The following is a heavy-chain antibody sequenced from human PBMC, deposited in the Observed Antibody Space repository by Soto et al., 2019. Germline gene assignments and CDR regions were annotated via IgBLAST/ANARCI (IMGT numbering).Heavy chain of an antibody. Sequence: QVHLQESGPGLVKPSETLSLTCTVSGGSVSSGSFYWSWIRQSPGKGLEWIANIYYSGRANYNSSLHSRVTMSVDTSNNQFSLKLSSLTAADTAVYYCARGWLGGLGHYFDLWGRGHLVTVSS. CDR3: ARGWLGGLGHYFDL. V-gene: IGHV4-61*01. D-gene: IGHD3-10*01. CDR1: GGSVSSGSFY. CDR2: IYYSGRA. J-gene: IGHJ2*01.